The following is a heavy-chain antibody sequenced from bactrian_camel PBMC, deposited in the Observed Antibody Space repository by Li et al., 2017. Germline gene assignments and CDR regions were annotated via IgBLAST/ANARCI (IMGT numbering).Heavy chain of an antibody. CDR1: GFPFTSYG. D-gene: IGHD6*01. CDR3: AKNGLEVVAGRYKDY. CDR2: INSGGGST. V-gene: IGHV3S40*01. Sequence: DVQLVESGGGLVQPGGSLRLSCAASGFPFTSYGMLWVRQAPGKGLEWVSAINSGGGSTYYADSVKGRFTISRDNAKNTVYLQLNSLKTEDMAMYYCAKNGLEVVAGRYKDYWGQGTQVTVS. J-gene: IGHJ4*01.